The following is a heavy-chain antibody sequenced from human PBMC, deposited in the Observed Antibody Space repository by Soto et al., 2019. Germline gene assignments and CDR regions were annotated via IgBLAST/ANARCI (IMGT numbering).Heavy chain of an antibody. CDR2: ISGYNGNT. V-gene: IGHV1-18*04. CDR3: ARDVFCGGAPACPDMDV. J-gene: IGHJ6*02. CDR1: GYTFSGYS. D-gene: IGHD2-21*01. Sequence: QVVLEQSGGEVKKPGASVKVSCKASGYTFSGYSITWVRQAPGQGLEWMGRISGYNGNTNYARTLRGRLTLTTDTSTSTAYVELRSLTSDYTAVYYCARDVFCGGAPACPDMDVWGQGTTVTVSS.